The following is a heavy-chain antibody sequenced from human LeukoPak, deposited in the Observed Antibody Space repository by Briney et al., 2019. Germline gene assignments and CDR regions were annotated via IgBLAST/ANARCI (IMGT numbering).Heavy chain of an antibody. V-gene: IGHV3-49*03. CDR1: GFTFGDYA. D-gene: IGHD3-10*01. CDR3: NRYGSGSYQPNFHY. CDR2: IRSKAYGGTT. Sequence: GGSLRLSCTASGFTFGDYAMSWFRQAPGKGLEWVGFIRSKAYGGTTEYAASVKGRFTISRDDSKSIAYLQMNSLKTEDTAVYYCNRYGSGSYQPNFHYWGQGTLVTVSS. J-gene: IGHJ4*02.